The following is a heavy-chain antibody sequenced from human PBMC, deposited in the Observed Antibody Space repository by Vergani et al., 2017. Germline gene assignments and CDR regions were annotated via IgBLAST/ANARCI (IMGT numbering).Heavy chain of an antibody. J-gene: IGHJ6*03. CDR2: INHSGST. CDR1: GGSFSGYY. D-gene: IGHD3-3*01. V-gene: IGHV4-34*01. CDR3: ARVQELYDFWSGYRVRYYYYMDV. Sequence: QMQLQESGPGLVKPSETLSLTCAVYGGSFSGYYWSWIRQPPGKGLEWIGEINHSGSTNYNPSLKSRVTISVDTSKNQFSLKLSSVTAADTAVYYCARVQELYDFWSGYRVRYYYYMDVWGKXP.